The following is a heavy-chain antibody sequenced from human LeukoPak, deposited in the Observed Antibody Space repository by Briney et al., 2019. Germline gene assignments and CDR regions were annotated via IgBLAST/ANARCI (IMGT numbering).Heavy chain of an antibody. CDR3: ARASAPYSSSWSP. CDR1: GSSINSGYY. V-gene: IGHV4-38-2*01. D-gene: IGHD6-13*01. Sequence: PSETLSLTCAVSGSSINSGYYWGWIRQPPGRGLEWIALIYHTGNTYYNPTLRSRVTISIDTSRNLFSLKLTSVTAADTAVYYCARASAPYSSSWSPWGQGTLVTVSS. J-gene: IGHJ5*02. CDR2: IYHTGNT.